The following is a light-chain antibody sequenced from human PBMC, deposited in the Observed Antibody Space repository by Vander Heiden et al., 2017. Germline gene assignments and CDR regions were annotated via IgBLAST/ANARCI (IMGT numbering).Light chain of an antibody. V-gene: IGKV4-1*01. J-gene: IGKJ2*01. CDR1: QTVLNSANNKNY. CDR3: QQDVGSET. CDR2: CAS. Sequence: DIVLTQSPGSLALSLGERATINCKSSQTVLNSANNKNYLAWFQHKPGQPPKLLLYCASTRKYGVPDRFSCGGSGTDFTLTISGLQPEDVAVYYCQQDVGSETFGQGTKVEIK.